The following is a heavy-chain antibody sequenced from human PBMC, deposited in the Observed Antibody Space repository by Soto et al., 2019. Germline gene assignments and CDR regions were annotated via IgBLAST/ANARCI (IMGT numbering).Heavy chain of an antibody. J-gene: IGHJ4*02. CDR3: ARNRYYYDSSGYYYFDY. CDR2: IYYSGST. CDR1: GGSISSGGYY. V-gene: IGHV4-31*03. D-gene: IGHD3-22*01. Sequence: SETLSLTCTVSGGSISSGGYYWSWIRQHPGKGLEWIGYIYYSGSTYYNPSLKSRVTISVDTSKNQLSLKLSSVTAAVTAVYYCARNRYYYDSSGYYYFDYWGQGTLVTVSS.